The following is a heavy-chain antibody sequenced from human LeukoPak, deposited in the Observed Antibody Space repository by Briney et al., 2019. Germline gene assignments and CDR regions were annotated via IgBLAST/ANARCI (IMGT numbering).Heavy chain of an antibody. V-gene: IGHV4-39*07. CDR1: GFTFSSYA. CDR3: ARDPGSWFDP. CDR2: IYYSGST. J-gene: IGHJ5*02. Sequence: PGGSLRLSCAASGFTFSSYAMSWIRQPPGKGLEWIGSIYYSGSTYYNPSLKSRVTISVDTSKNQFSLKLSSVTAADTAVYYCARDPGSWFDPWGQGTLVTVSS.